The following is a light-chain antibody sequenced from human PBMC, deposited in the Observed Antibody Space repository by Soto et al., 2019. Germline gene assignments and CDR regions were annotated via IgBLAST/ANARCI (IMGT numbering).Light chain of an antibody. Sequence: QSALTQPASASGSPGQSITISCTGTSSDVGAYNYVSWYQQYPGKAPKLMIYEVSDRPSGVSNRFSGSKSGNTASLTLSGLQAEDEADYYCSTYPSSSTRVFGTGTKVTVL. CDR1: SSDVGAYNY. V-gene: IGLV2-14*01. CDR3: STYPSSSTRV. CDR2: EVS. J-gene: IGLJ1*01.